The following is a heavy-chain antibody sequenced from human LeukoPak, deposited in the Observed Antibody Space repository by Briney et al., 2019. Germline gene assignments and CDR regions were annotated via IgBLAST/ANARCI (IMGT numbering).Heavy chain of an antibody. D-gene: IGHD6-13*01. J-gene: IGHJ5*02. CDR1: GFTFSSYW. V-gene: IGHV3-74*01. Sequence: GGSLRLSCAASGFTFSSYWMHWVRQAPGKGLVWVSRINSDGSSTSYADSVKGRFTISRDNAKNTLYLQMNSLRAEDTAVYYCAKSRIAAAGGFDPWGQGTLVNVSS. CDR3: AKSRIAAAGGFDP. CDR2: INSDGSST.